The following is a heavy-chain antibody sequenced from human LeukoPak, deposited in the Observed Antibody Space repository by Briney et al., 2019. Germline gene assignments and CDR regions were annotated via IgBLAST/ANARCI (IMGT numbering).Heavy chain of an antibody. D-gene: IGHD3-3*01. CDR3: ARVRGPGYYDFWSGYSPKPYYYGMDV. CDR1: GGSISSGGYS. J-gene: IGHJ6*02. CDR2: IYHSGST. Sequence: SETLSLTCAVSGGSISSGGYSWSWIRQPPGKGLEWIGYIYHSGSTYYNPSLKSRVTISVDRSKNQFSLKLSSVTAADTAVYYCARVRGPGYYDFWSGYSPKPYYYGMDVWGQGTTVTVSS. V-gene: IGHV4-30-2*01.